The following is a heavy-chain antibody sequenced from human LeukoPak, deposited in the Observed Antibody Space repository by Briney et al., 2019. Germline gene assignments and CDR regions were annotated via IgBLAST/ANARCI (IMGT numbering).Heavy chain of an antibody. CDR1: GGSYSNYY. CDR3: AAQIAARVY. CDR2: VNHSEGT. V-gene: IGHV4-34*01. Sequence: SETLSLTCAVYGGSYSNYYWSWIRQPPGKGLEWIGEVNHSEGTNYNPSLKSRVSISVDTSKNQFSLKLSPVTAADTAVYYCAAQIAARVYWGQGSLVTVSP. J-gene: IGHJ4*02. D-gene: IGHD6-6*01.